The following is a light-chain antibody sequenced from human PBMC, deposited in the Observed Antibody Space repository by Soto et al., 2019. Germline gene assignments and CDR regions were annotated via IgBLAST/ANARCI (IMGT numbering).Light chain of an antibody. J-gene: IGKJ2*01. CDR1: HSVSSRY. CDR3: QQYDTSLWAYT. CDR2: STS. Sequence: EIVLTQSPGTLSLSPGERATLSCRASHSVSSRYLAWYQQKSGQPPRLLIYSTSSRATGIPDRFSGSGSGTDFTLTISRLEPEDFAVYYCQQYDTSLWAYTFGQGTKLEIK. V-gene: IGKV3-20*01.